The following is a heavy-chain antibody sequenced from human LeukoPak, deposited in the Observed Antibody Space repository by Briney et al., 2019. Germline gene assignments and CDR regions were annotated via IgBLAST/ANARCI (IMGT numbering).Heavy chain of an antibody. V-gene: IGHV3-30-3*01. Sequence: GGSLRLSCAASGFTFSSYAMHWVRQAPGKGLEWVAVISYDGSNKYYADSVKGRFTISRDNSKNTLYLQMNSLRAEDTAVYYCAAGPTLLRFLEWLPYYYYYGMDVWGQGTTVTVSS. D-gene: IGHD3-3*01. CDR3: AAGPTLLRFLEWLPYYYYYGMDV. J-gene: IGHJ6*02. CDR2: ISYDGSNK. CDR1: GFTFSSYA.